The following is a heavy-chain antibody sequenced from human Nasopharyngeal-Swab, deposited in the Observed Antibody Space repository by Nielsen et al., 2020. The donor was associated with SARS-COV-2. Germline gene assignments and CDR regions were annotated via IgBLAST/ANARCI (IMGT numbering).Heavy chain of an antibody. J-gene: IGHJ6*03. CDR2: IRSKANSYAT. D-gene: IGHD4-23*01. Sequence: GESLKISCAASGFTFSGSAMHWVRQASGKGLEWVGRIRSKANSYATAYAASVKGRFTISRDDSKNTAYLQTNSLKTEDTAVYYCTRPLGATVVTALTGYYYYMDVWGKGTTVTVSS. V-gene: IGHV3-73*01. CDR3: TRPLGATVVTALTGYYYYMDV. CDR1: GFTFSGSA.